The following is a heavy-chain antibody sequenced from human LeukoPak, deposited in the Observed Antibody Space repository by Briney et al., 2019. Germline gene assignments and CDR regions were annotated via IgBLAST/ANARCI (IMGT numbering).Heavy chain of an antibody. CDR1: GGSISSSSYY. J-gene: IGHJ3*02. D-gene: IGHD6-13*01. V-gene: IGHV4-39*07. CDR3: ARDRGYSSSWYWDGIVAFDI. CDR2: IYYSGST. Sequence: SETLSLTCTVSGGSISSSSYYWGWIRQPPGKGLEWIGSIYYSGSTYYNPSLKSRVTISVDTSKNQFSLKLSSVTAADTAVYYCARDRGYSSSWYWDGIVAFDIWGQGTMVTVSS.